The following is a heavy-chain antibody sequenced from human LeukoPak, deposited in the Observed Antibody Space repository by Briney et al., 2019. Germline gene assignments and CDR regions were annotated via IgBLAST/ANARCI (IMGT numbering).Heavy chain of an antibody. Sequence: GESLKISCKGSGYRFTTYWIGWVRQMPGKGLEWMGIIYPSDPDTRYSPSFQGQVTISADKSISTAYLQWNSLKASDTAMYYCARLYGDADYWGQGTLVTVSS. V-gene: IGHV5-51*01. CDR3: ARLYGDADY. CDR1: GYRFTTYW. D-gene: IGHD4-17*01. CDR2: IYPSDPDT. J-gene: IGHJ4*02.